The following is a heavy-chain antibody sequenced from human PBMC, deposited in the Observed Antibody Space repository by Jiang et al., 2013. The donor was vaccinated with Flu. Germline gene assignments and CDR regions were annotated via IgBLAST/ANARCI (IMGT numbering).Heavy chain of an antibody. V-gene: IGHV5-51*01. D-gene: IGHD5-24*01. J-gene: IGHJ6*02. CDR2: IYPGDSDT. CDR3: ARHMDGSRRDGYNNPSYYYYGMDV. CDR1: GYSFTSYW. Sequence: SLKISCKGSGYSFTSYWIGWVRQMPGKGLEWMGIIYPGDSDTRYSPSFQGQVTISADKSISTAYLQWSSLKASDTAMYYCARHMDGSRRDGYNNPSYYYYGMDVWGQGTTVTVSS.